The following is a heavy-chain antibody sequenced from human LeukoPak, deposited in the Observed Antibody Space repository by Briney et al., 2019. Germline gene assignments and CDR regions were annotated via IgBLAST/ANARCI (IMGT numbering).Heavy chain of an antibody. CDR3: ARDLRSGYCSGGSCSSRNYYYYMDV. Sequence: PSETLSLTCTVSGGSISSYYWSWIRQPPGKGLEWIGYIYYSGSTNYNPSLKSRVTISVDTSKNQFSLKLSSVTADTAVYYCARDLRSGYCSGGSCSSRNYYYYMDVWGKGTTVTVSS. CDR1: GGSISSYY. D-gene: IGHD2-15*01. V-gene: IGHV4-59*01. CDR2: IYYSGST. J-gene: IGHJ6*03.